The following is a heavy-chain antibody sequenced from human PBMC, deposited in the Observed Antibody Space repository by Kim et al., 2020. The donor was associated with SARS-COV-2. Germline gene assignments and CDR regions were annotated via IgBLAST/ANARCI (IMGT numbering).Heavy chain of an antibody. J-gene: IGHJ4*02. D-gene: IGHD6-19*01. CDR1: GGSISSYY. CDR3: ARVDSGWYHY. CDR2: IETSGSI. Sequence: SETLSLTCTVAGGSISSYYWSWIRQPAGKGLEWIGRIETSGSINYNPSLKSRDTMSADTTRNQFSLKLSSVTAADTAVYYYARVDSGWYHYWGQGTLVTVSS. V-gene: IGHV4-4*07.